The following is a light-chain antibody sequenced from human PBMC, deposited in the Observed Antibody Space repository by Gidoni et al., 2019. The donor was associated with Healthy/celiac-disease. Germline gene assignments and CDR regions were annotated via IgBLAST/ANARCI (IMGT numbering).Light chain of an antibody. V-gene: IGKV3-15*01. CDR3: QQYNSWPGT. J-gene: IGKJ1*01. CDR2: GAS. Sequence: EIVMTQSPATRSVSPGERAILSCSASQSVSSNLAWYQQKPGQAPRLLIYGASTRATGIPARFSGSGSGTEFTLTISSLQSEDFAVYYCQQYNSWPGTFGQXTRVEIK. CDR1: QSVSSN.